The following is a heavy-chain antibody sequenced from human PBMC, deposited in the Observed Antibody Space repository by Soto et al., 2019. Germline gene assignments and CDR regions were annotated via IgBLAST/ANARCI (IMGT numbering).Heavy chain of an antibody. D-gene: IGHD2-15*01. CDR1: GDICIDYG. CDR3: ARPPLPGYSIHFNS. J-gene: IGHJ4*02. CDR2: VYPRDSDT. V-gene: IGHV5-51*01. Sequence: GESLKIAWKASGDICIDYGIGWVRQMPGKGLEWMGIVYPRDSDTRYSPSFQGQVTISADRSTGTAFLQWRSLKASDTALYYCARPPLPGYSIHFNSWGQGTLVTVSS.